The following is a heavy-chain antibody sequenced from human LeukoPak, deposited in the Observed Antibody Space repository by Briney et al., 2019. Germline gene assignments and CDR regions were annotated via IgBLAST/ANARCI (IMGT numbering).Heavy chain of an antibody. Sequence: PGGSLRLSCAASGFTFSSYAMSWVRQAPGKGLEWVSAISGSGGSTYYADSVEGRFTISRDNSKNTLYLQMNSLRAEDAAVYYCARDIEAAGICFDYWGQGILVTVSS. CDR2: ISGSGGST. D-gene: IGHD6-13*01. CDR3: ARDIEAAGICFDY. J-gene: IGHJ4*02. V-gene: IGHV3-23*01. CDR1: GFTFSSYA.